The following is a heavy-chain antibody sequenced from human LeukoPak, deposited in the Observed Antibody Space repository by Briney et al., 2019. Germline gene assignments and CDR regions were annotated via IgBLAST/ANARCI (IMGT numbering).Heavy chain of an antibody. V-gene: IGHV3-53*01. CDR2: IYSGGST. J-gene: IGHJ4*02. CDR3: AREGRFSITMIVVAYFDY. Sequence: GGSLRLSCAASGLTVSSNYMSWVRQAPGKGLEWVSVIYSGGSTYYADSVKGRFTISRDNSKNTLYLQMNSLRAEDAAVYYCAREGRFSITMIVVAYFDYWGQGTLVTVSS. D-gene: IGHD3-22*01. CDR1: GLTVSSNY.